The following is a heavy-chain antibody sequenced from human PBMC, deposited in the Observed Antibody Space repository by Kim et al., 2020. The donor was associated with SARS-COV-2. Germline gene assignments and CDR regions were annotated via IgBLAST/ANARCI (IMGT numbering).Heavy chain of an antibody. CDR2: INHSGST. V-gene: IGHV4-34*01. CDR3: ARRRGYYGSGTTQAFDI. D-gene: IGHD3-10*01. J-gene: IGHJ3*02. CDR1: GGSFSGYY. Sequence: SETLSLTCAVYGGSFSGYYWSWIRQPPGKGLEWIGEINHSGSTNYNPSLKSRVTISVDTSKNQFSLKLSSVTAADTAVYYCARRRGYYGSGTTQAFDIWGQGTMVTVSS.